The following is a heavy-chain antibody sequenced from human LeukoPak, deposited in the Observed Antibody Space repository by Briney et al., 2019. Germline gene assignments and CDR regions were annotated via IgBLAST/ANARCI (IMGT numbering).Heavy chain of an antibody. Sequence: SGPTLVNPTQTLTLTCTFSGFSINTGGVGVGWIRQPPGTALEWLAVIYWNGDNRYSPSLKSRLIITKDTSKNQVVLTMTNMDPMDTATYYCAHRVVYFDWVGYFDYWGQGTLVTVSS. V-gene: IGHV2-5*01. J-gene: IGHJ4*02. D-gene: IGHD3-9*01. CDR1: GFSINTGGVG. CDR2: IYWNGDN. CDR3: AHRVVYFDWVGYFDY.